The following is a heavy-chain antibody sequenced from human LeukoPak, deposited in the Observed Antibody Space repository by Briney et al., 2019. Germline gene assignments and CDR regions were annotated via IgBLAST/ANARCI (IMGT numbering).Heavy chain of an antibody. CDR1: GFTFSSYG. V-gene: IGHV3-30*03. Sequence: GRSLRLSCAASGFTFSSYGMHWVRQAPGKGLEWVAVISYDGSNKSYADSVKGRFTISRDNSKNTLYLQMNSLRAEDTAVYYCARERRRTPSTYGSGSYSLPYWGQGTLVTVSS. CDR2: ISYDGSNK. D-gene: IGHD3-10*01. J-gene: IGHJ4*02. CDR3: ARERRRTPSTYGSGSYSLPY.